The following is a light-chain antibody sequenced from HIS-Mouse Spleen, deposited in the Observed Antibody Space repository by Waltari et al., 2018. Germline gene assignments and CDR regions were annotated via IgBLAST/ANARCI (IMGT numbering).Light chain of an antibody. J-gene: IGKJ4*01. V-gene: IGKV1-9*01. CDR2: SAS. Sequence: DIQLTQSPSFLSASVGDRFTITFRASQGIISYLAWYHQKPGKAPKLLIYSASTLQSGVPSRFSGSGSGTEFTLTISSLQPEDFATYYCQQLNSYPLTFGGGTKVEIK. CDR1: QGIISY. CDR3: QQLNSYPLT.